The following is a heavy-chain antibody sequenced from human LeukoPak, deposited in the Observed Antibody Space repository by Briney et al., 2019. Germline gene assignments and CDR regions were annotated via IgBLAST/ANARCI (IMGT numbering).Heavy chain of an antibody. Sequence: SETLSLTCTVSGCSISSYYWSWIRQPAGKGLEWIGRIYTSWSTNYNPSLKSRVTMSVDTSKNQFSLKLSSITDSATAVYDCTRENSSGYYSRWFDPWAQVPLVTVSS. CDR3: TRENSSGYYSRWFDP. V-gene: IGHV4-4*07. CDR1: GCSISSYY. CDR2: IYTSWST. D-gene: IGHD3-22*01. J-gene: IGHJ5*02.